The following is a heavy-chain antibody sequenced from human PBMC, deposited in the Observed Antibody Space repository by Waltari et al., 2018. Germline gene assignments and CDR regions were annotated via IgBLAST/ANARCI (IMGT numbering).Heavy chain of an antibody. CDR1: GGSITSSRHY. J-gene: IGHJ3*01. Sequence: QLHLQESGPGLVKPSETLTLTCSVSGGSITSSRHYWGGLRQPPGKGLEWSGTISFSGATYYNPALRSRVTISLDTSKNQFSLKLNSVTAADTAVYYCATYVGASVGTAAFDVWGQGTMVTASS. V-gene: IGHV4-39*01. CDR3: ATYVGASVGTAAFDV. CDR2: ISFSGAT. D-gene: IGHD3-10*02.